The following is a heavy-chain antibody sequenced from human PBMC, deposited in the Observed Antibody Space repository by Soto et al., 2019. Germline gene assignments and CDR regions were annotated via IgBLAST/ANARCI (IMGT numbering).Heavy chain of an antibody. CDR3: ARGDSTDCSNGVCSFFYHRATDV. V-gene: IGHV1-2*04. J-gene: IGHJ6*02. D-gene: IGHD2-8*01. CDR2: INPKSGGT. Sequence: ASVKVSCKAAGYSFTDYHIHWVRQAPGQGLEWLGRINPKSGGTSTAQKFQGWVTMTTDTSISTASMELTRLTSDDTAIYYCARGDSTDCSNGVCSFFYHRATDVWGQAPSVTVSS. CDR1: GYSFTDYH.